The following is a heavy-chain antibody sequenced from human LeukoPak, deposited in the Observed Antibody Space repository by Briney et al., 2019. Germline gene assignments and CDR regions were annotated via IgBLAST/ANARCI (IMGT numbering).Heavy chain of an antibody. CDR2: ISSSSSSI. CDR3: ARDPVGWELPTSYYYYYMDV. D-gene: IGHD1-26*01. Sequence: GGSLRLSCAASGFTFSAYSMNWVRPAPGKGLEWVSYISSSSSSIYYADSVKGRFTISRDNAKNSLYLQMNSLRAEDTAVYYCARDPVGWELPTSYYYYYMDVWGQGTPVTVSS. CDR1: GFTFSAYS. V-gene: IGHV3-48*01. J-gene: IGHJ6*03.